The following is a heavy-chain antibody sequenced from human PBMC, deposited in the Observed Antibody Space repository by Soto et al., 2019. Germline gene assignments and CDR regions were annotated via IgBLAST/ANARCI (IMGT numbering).Heavy chain of an antibody. V-gene: IGHV4-61*01. CDR2: IYNSGST. J-gene: IGHJ3*02. Sequence: PSETLSLTCTVSGGSVSSVIYYWSWIRQPPGKELEWIAYIYNSGSTNYNPSLKSRVTISVDTSKNQFSLRLSSVTAADTAMYYCATYKWELRAFDIWGQGKMVTVSS. D-gene: IGHD1-26*01. CDR3: ATYKWELRAFDI. CDR1: GGSVSSVIYY.